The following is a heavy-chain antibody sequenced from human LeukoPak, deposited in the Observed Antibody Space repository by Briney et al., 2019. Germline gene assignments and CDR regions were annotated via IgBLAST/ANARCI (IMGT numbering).Heavy chain of an antibody. V-gene: IGHV3-23*01. CDR2: ISGSGGST. CDR3: AREGYYDSSGRLDY. Sequence: PGGSLRLSCAASGFTFSSYAMSWVRQAPGKGLEWVSAISGSGGSTYYADSVKGRFTISRDNAKNSLYLQMNSLRAEDTAVYYCAREGYYDSSGRLDYWGQGTLVTVSS. CDR1: GFTFSSYA. D-gene: IGHD3-22*01. J-gene: IGHJ4*02.